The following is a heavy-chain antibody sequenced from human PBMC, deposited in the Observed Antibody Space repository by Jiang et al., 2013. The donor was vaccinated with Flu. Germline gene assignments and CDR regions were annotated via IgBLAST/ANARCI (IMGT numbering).Heavy chain of an antibody. CDR3: ARGQQWLVHGYYFDY. CDR1: GGSISSHY. D-gene: IGHD6-19*01. CDR2: ISYTGSA. V-gene: IGHV4-59*11. Sequence: GSGLVKPSETLSLTCTVSGGSISSHYWSWIRQSPGKGLQSIGYISYTGSAIYNPSLKGRVTISVDTSKNLFSLVVNSVTAADTAVYYCARGQQWLVHGYYFDYWGPRSPGHRLL. J-gene: IGHJ4*01.